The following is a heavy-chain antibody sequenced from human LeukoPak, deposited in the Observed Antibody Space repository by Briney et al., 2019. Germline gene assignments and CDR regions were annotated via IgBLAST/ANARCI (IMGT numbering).Heavy chain of an antibody. Sequence: AGGSLRLSCVASGFTFDDFAMHWVRQAPGKGLEWVSLISGDGGTAHYADSAKGRFTVSRDNSNSSLYLQITGLRTDDTAFYYCARRMPGYSYGYLDSWGQGALVIVSS. D-gene: IGHD5-18*01. J-gene: IGHJ4*02. CDR3: ARRMPGYSYGYLDS. V-gene: IGHV3-43*02. CDR2: ISGDGGTA. CDR1: GFTFDDFA.